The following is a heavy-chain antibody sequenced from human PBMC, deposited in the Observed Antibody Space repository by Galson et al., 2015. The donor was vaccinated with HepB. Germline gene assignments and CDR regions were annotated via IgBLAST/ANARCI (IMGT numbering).Heavy chain of an antibody. CDR2: IIPILGIA. CDR3: ARANVAVADYWYFDL. Sequence: SVKVSCKASGGTFSTYAISWVRRAPGQGLEWMGGIIPILGIANYAQKFQGRVTITADKSTSTAYMELSSLRSEDTAVYYCARANVAVADYWYFDLWGRGTLVTVSS. CDR1: GGTFSTYA. V-gene: IGHV1-69*10. J-gene: IGHJ2*01. D-gene: IGHD6-19*01.